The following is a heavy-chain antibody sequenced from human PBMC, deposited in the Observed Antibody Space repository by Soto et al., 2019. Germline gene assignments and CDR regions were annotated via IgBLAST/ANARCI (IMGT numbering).Heavy chain of an antibody. CDR1: GGSLSVYY. D-gene: IGHD3-3*01. Sequence: QVQLQQWGAGLLKPSETLSLTCGVYGGSLSVYYWIWIRQSPGKGLEWIGEINHSGSTNYNPSFKSRVTISFETSKNQFSVKLTSVTAADTAVYYCALITVRFSTFYSYMDVWGGGTTVTVSS. V-gene: IGHV4-34*02. CDR3: ALITVRFSTFYSYMDV. J-gene: IGHJ6*03. CDR2: INHSGST.